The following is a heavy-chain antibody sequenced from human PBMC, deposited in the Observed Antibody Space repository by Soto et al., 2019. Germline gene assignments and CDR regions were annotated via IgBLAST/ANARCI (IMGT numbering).Heavy chain of an antibody. Sequence: QLQLQESGPGLVKPSETLSLTCTVSGGSISSSSYYWGWIRQPPGKGLEWIGSIYYSGGTYYNPSLKSRVTISVDTSKNRFSLKLSSVNAADTAVYYCARHFRLAAGPNWCDPWGQGTLVTVSS. CDR2: IYYSGGT. V-gene: IGHV4-39*01. CDR1: GGSISSSSYY. J-gene: IGHJ5*02. CDR3: ARHFRLAAGPNWCDP. D-gene: IGHD6-13*01.